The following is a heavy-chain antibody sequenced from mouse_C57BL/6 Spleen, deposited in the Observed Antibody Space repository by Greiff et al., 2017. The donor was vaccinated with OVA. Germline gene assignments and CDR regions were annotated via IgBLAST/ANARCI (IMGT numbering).Heavy chain of an antibody. Sequence: EVQLQQSGPELVKPGASVKIPCKASGYTFTDYNMDWVKQSHGKSLEWIGDINPNNGGTIYNQKFKGKATLTVDKSSSTAYMELRSLTSEDTAVYYCARSDDYDLFAYWGQGTLVTVSA. CDR1: GYTFTDYN. V-gene: IGHV1-18*01. CDR2: INPNNGGT. CDR3: ARSDDYDLFAY. J-gene: IGHJ3*01. D-gene: IGHD2-4*01.